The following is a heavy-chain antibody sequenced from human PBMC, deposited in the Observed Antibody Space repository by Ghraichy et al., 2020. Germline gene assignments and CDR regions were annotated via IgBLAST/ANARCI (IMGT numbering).Heavy chain of an antibody. D-gene: IGHD5-18*01. V-gene: IGHV4-34*01. CDR1: GGSFSGYY. CDR3: ARGEELLGYKPSDY. J-gene: IGHJ4*02. CDR2: INHSGST. Sequence: SQTLSLTCAVYGGSFSGYYWSWIRQPPGKGLEWIGEINHSGSTNYNPSLKSRVTISVDTSKNQFSLKLSSVTAADTAVYYCARGEELLGYKPSDYWGQGTLVTVSS.